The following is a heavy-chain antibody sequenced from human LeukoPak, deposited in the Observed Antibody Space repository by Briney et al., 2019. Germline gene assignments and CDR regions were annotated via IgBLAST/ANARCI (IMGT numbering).Heavy chain of an antibody. Sequence: SETLSLTCTVSGGSISSYYWSWIRQPPGKGLEWIGYIYYSGSTNYNPSLKSRVTISVVTSKNQFSLKLSSVTAADTAVYYCVRDRVGDSSGQMDVWGQGTTVTVSS. CDR1: GGSISSYY. J-gene: IGHJ6*02. V-gene: IGHV4-59*01. CDR3: VRDRVGDSSGQMDV. CDR2: IYYSGST. D-gene: IGHD3-22*01.